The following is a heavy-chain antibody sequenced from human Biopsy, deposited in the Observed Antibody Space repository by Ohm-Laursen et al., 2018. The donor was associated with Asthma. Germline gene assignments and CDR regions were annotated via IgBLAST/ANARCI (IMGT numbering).Heavy chain of an antibody. Sequence: SLRLSCTASGFTFSSYSKNWVRQAPGKGLEWVSYISSSSSTIYYADSVKGRFTISRDNAKNSLYLQMNSLRDEDTAVYYCARPRWGPYGYWGQGTLVTVSS. J-gene: IGHJ4*02. D-gene: IGHD4-17*01. CDR2: ISSSSSTI. V-gene: IGHV3-48*02. CDR3: ARPRWGPYGY. CDR1: GFTFSSYS.